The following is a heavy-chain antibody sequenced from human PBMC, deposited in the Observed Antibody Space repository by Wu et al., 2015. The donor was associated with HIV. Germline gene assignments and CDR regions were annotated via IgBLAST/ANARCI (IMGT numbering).Heavy chain of an antibody. J-gene: IGHJ4*02. V-gene: IGHV1-8*01. CDR3: TRSTFAGGSDTWYSFDK. Sequence: QLQLVQSGAEVKKPGASVKVSCKASGYTFTRYDINWVRQATGQGLEWMGWMNPNSGNTGYAQKFQGRVTMTRNTSISTAYMELSSLRSEDTAVYFCTRSTFAGGSDTWYSFDKWGQGTLVTVSS. CDR1: GYTFTRYD. CDR2: MNPNSGNT. D-gene: IGHD2-15*01.